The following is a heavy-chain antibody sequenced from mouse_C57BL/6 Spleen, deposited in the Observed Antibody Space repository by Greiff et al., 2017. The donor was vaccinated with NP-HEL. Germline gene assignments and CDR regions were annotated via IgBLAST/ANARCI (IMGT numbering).Heavy chain of an antibody. J-gene: IGHJ2*01. D-gene: IGHD2-4*01. Sequence: VQLQQPGAELVKPGASVKLSCKASGYTFTSYWMHWVKQRPGQGLEWIGMIHPNSGSTNYNEKFKSKATLTVDKSSSTAYMQLSSLTSEDSAVYYCAIYDYDEDFDYWGQGTTLTVSS. CDR3: AIYDYDEDFDY. CDR1: GYTFTSYW. CDR2: IHPNSGST. V-gene: IGHV1-64*01.